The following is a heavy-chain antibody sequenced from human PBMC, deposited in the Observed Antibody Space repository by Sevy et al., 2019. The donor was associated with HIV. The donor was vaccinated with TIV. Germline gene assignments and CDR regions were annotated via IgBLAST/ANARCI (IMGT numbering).Heavy chain of an antibody. J-gene: IGHJ6*02. D-gene: IGHD1-26*01. Sequence: GGSLRLSCAASGFTFSHYWMTWVRQAPGKGPEWVANIKGDGSEKYYVDSVRGRFTISIDNAKNSLYLQMNSLRGEDTALYYCARDCNSATCLWGLDVWGQGTTVTVSS. CDR2: IKGDGSEK. CDR3: ARDCNSATCLWGLDV. V-gene: IGHV3-7*03. CDR1: GFTFSHYW.